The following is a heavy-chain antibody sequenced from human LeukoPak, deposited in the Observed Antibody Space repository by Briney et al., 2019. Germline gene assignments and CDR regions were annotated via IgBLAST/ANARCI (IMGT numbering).Heavy chain of an antibody. D-gene: IGHD1-1*01. CDR3: ARERDDDPFDI. Sequence: GASVRISCKASGDSSRTNAIVWLRQAPGQRPEWMGWISAGSGNTKYSQKFQDRVTLTRDTAASTVYMDLSSLRPEDTAVYFCARERDDDPFDIWGQGTLVTVSS. CDR1: GDSSRTNA. V-gene: IGHV1-3*01. CDR2: ISAGSGNT. J-gene: IGHJ3*02.